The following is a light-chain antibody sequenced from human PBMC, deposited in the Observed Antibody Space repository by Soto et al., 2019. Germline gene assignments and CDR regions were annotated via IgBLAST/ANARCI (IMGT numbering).Light chain of an antibody. V-gene: IGKV3-15*01. CDR3: QQYEKWPPSIT. CDR2: GAS. Sequence: EIVMTQSPATLSVSPGDRATLSCRAGQPLNNNVAWYQHKPGQAPRLLIYGASTRATGISARFSGSGSGTEFTLNIRSLQSEDFAVYYCQQYEKWPPSITFGQGTRLELK. J-gene: IGKJ5*01. CDR1: QPLNNN.